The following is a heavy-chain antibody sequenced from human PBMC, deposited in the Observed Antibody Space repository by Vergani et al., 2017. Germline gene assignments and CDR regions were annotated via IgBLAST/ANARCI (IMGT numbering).Heavy chain of an antibody. CDR3: ARDVAFGDNLGWFDP. V-gene: IGHV1-46*03. J-gene: IGHJ5*02. CDR2: INPSGGST. CDR1: GGTFSSYA. D-gene: IGHD3-10*01. Sequence: QVQLVQSGAEVKKPGSSVKVSCKASGGTFSSYAISWVRQAPGQGLEWMGIINPSGGSTSYAQKFQGRVTMTRDTSTSTVYMELSSLRSEDTAVYYCARDVAFGDNLGWFDPWGQGTLVTVSS.